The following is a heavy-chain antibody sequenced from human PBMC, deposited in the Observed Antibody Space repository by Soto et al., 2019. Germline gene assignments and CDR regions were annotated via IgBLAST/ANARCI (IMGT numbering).Heavy chain of an antibody. CDR3: ARDSPPYSSGWYYGY. V-gene: IGHV3-33*01. Sequence: VGSLRLSCAASGFTFSSYGMHWVRQAPGKGLEWVAVIWYDGSNKYYADSVKGRFTISRDNSKNTLYLQMNSLRAEDTAVYYCARDSPPYSSGWYYGYWGQGTLVTVSS. J-gene: IGHJ4*02. D-gene: IGHD6-19*01. CDR1: GFTFSSYG. CDR2: IWYDGSNK.